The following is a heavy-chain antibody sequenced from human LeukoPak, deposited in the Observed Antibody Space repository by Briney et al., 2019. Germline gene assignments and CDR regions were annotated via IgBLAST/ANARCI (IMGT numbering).Heavy chain of an antibody. Sequence: PGGSLRLSCAASGFTVSSNYMSWVRQAPGKGLEWVSVIYSGGSTYYADSVKGRFTISRDNSKNTLYLQMNSLRAEDTALYYCVKASSSSPQYKWFDGWGQGTLVTVSS. CDR2: IYSGGST. CDR1: GFTVSSNY. J-gene: IGHJ5*02. D-gene: IGHD6-6*01. V-gene: IGHV3-53*01. CDR3: VKASSSSPQYKWFDG.